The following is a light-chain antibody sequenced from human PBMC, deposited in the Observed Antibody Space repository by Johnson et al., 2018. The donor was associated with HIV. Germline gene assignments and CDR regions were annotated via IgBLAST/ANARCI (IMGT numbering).Light chain of an antibody. CDR3: GTWDTSLSAYV. CDR1: SSNIGINY. CDR2: DNN. Sequence: QSVLTQPPSVSAAPGQTVTISCSGSSSNIGINYVSWYQQVPGTAPKLLIYDNNKRPSGIPDRFSGSKSGTSATLGITGLQTGDEADYYCGTWDTSLSAYVFGTGTQVTVL. V-gene: IGLV1-51*01. J-gene: IGLJ1*01.